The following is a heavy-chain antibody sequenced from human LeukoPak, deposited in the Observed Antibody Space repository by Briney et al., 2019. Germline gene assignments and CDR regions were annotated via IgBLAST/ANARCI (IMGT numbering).Heavy chain of an antibody. J-gene: IGHJ4*02. CDR3: ARVSSTGTTG. Sequence: ASVKVSCQASGYTFTDYYIHWIRQAPGQGLEWMGWINPNSGGTNYAQKFQGRVTMTRDTSISTAYMALSRLRSDDTAVYYCARVSSTGTTGWGQGTLVTVSS. CDR2: INPNSGGT. D-gene: IGHD1-1*01. CDR1: GYTFTDYY. V-gene: IGHV1-2*02.